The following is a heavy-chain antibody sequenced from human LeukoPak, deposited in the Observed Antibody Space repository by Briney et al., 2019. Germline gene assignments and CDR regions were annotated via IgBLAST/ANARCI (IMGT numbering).Heavy chain of an antibody. D-gene: IGHD6-19*01. J-gene: IGHJ4*02. CDR1: GFTFSSYG. CDR3: AKDRYSSGWYSDFDY. V-gene: IGHV3-30*18. Sequence: GRSLRLSCAASGFTFSSYGMHWVRQAPGKGLEWVAVISYDGSNKYYGDSVKGRFTISRDNSKNTVYLQMNSLRAEDTAVYYCAKDRYSSGWYSDFDYWGQGTLVTVSS. CDR2: ISYDGSNK.